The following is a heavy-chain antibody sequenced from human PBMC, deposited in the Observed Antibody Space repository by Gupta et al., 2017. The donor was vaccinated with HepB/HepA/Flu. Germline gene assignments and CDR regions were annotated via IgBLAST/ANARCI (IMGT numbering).Heavy chain of an antibody. CDR2: ISAYNGNT. Sequence: QVQLVQSGAEVKKPGASVKVSCKASGYTFTSYGISWVRQAPGQGLEWMGWISAYNGNTNYAQKLQGIVTMTTDTSTSTAYMELRSLRSDDTAVYYCARDYCSSTSCYQGSLYYYYGMDVWGQGTTVTVSS. V-gene: IGHV1-18*01. J-gene: IGHJ6*02. CDR3: ARDYCSSTSCYQGSLYYYYGMDV. D-gene: IGHD2-2*01. CDR1: GYTFTSYG.